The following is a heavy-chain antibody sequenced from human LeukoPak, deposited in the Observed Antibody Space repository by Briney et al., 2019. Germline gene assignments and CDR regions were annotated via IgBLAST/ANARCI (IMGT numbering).Heavy chain of an antibody. Sequence: GGSLRLSCAASGFIFSNYWMSWVRQAPGKGLEWVANIKPDGREKYYVDSLKGRFTISRDNAKNSLYLQMNSLRVEDTAVYYCARGGNSSWDYWGQGALVTVSS. CDR3: ARGGNSSWDY. D-gene: IGHD6-6*01. J-gene: IGHJ4*02. CDR1: GFIFSNYW. CDR2: IKPDGREK. V-gene: IGHV3-7*01.